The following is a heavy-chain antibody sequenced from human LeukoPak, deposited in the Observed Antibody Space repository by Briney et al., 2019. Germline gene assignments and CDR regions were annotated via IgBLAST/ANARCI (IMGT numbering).Heavy chain of an antibody. D-gene: IGHD2-2*01. V-gene: IGHV3-30-3*01. Sequence: GGSLRLSCAASGFTSNHYAMHWVRQSPGKGLEWVSVISFDGTNKDYADSVKGRFTISRDDSKSAVYLQMDSLRLEDTAIYYCARDGPYHDYWGQGTLVTVSS. CDR3: ARDGPYHDY. J-gene: IGHJ4*02. CDR1: GFTSNHYA. CDR2: ISFDGTNK.